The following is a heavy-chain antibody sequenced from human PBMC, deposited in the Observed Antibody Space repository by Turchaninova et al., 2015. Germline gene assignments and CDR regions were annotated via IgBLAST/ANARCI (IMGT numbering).Heavy chain of an antibody. J-gene: IGHJ6*04. CDR2: INPNSGGT. CDR3: ARILPRGMDV. D-gene: IGHD2-21*02. V-gene: IGHV1-2*06. CDR1: GDTFTGYY. Sequence: QVQLVQSGAEGQKPGASLRVSCKASGDTFTGYYMHWVRQAPGQGLEWMGRINPNSGGTNYAQKSQGRVTMTRDTSISTAYMELSRLRSDDTAVYYCARILPRGMDVWGKGTTVTVSS.